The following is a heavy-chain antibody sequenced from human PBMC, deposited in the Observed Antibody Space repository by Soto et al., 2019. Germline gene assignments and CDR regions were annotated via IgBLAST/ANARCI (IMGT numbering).Heavy chain of an antibody. CDR1: GYTFTSYA. J-gene: IGHJ4*02. CDR3: ARSDGYCSSTSCYFDY. V-gene: IGHV1-3*01. CDR2: INAGNGNT. D-gene: IGHD2-2*01. Sequence: ASVKVSCKASGYTFTSYAMHWVRQAPGQRLEGMGWINAGNGNTKYSQKFQGRVTITRDTSASTAYMELSSLRSEDTAVYYCARSDGYCSSTSCYFDYWGQGTLVTVSS.